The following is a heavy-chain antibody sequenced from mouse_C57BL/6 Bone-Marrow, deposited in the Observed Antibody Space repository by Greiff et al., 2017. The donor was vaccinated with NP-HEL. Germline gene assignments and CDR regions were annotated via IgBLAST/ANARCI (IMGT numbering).Heavy chain of an antibody. Sequence: EAMLVESGGGLVKPGGSLKLSCAASGFTFSSYAMSWVRQTPEKRLEWVATISDGGSYTYYPDNVKGRFTISRDNAKNNLYLQMSHLKSEDTAMYYCARALYYGNFDYWGQGTTLTVSS. CDR3: ARALYYGNFDY. CDR1: GFTFSSYA. CDR2: ISDGGSYT. V-gene: IGHV5-4*03. D-gene: IGHD2-1*01. J-gene: IGHJ2*01.